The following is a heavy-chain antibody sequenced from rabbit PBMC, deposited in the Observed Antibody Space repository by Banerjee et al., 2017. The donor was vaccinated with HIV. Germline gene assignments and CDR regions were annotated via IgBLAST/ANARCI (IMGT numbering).Heavy chain of an antibody. Sequence: QEQLVESGGGLVKPEGSLTLTCTASGLDFSSSYWICWVRQAPGKGLEWIACIYAGSSGSTQYANWAKGRFTISKISSTTVTLQMTSLTAADTATYFCARDLAGVIGWNFDLWGQGTLVTVS. D-gene: IGHD4-1*01. CDR1: GLDFSSSYW. CDR2: IYAGSSGST. J-gene: IGHJ4*01. V-gene: IGHV1S45*01. CDR3: ARDLAGVIGWNFDL.